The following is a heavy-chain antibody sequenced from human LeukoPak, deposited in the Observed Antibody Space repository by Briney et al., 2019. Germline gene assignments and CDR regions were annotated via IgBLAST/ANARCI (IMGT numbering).Heavy chain of an antibody. V-gene: IGHV3-30*02. CDR2: IRYDGTNK. Sequence: GGSLRLSCAASGFTFSSYGMHWVRQAPGKGLEWVAFIRYDGTNKYYADSVKGRFTISRDNSKNTLYLQMNSLRAEDTAVYYCARDNIVATITYYFDYWGQGTLVTVSS. J-gene: IGHJ4*02. CDR1: GFTFSSYG. CDR3: ARDNIVATITYYFDY. D-gene: IGHD5-12*01.